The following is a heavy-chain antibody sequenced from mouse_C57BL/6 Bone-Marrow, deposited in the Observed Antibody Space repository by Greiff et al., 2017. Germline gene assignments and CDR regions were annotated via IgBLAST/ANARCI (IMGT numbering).Heavy chain of an antibody. V-gene: IGHV5-15*01. Sequence: EVKLVESGGGLVQPGGSLKLSCAASGFTFSDYGMAWVRQAPRKGPEWVAFISNLAYSIYYADTVTGRFTISRENAKNTLYLEMSSLRSEDTAMYYGARHRTRYYAMDYWGQGTSVTVSS. CDR1: GFTFSDYG. J-gene: IGHJ4*01. CDR3: ARHRTRYYAMDY. D-gene: IGHD1-3*01. CDR2: ISNLAYSI.